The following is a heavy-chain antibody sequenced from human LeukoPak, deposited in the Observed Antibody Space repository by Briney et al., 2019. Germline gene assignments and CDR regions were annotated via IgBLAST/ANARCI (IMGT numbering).Heavy chain of an antibody. Sequence: SETLSLTCAVYGGSFSGYCWSWIRQPPGKGLEWIGEINHSGSTNYNPSLKSRVTISVDTSKNQFSLKLSSVTAADTAVYYCAREERYCSSTSCYKDANWFDPWGQGTLVTVSS. V-gene: IGHV4-34*01. CDR1: GGSFSGYC. D-gene: IGHD2-2*02. J-gene: IGHJ5*02. CDR2: INHSGST. CDR3: AREERYCSSTSCYKDANWFDP.